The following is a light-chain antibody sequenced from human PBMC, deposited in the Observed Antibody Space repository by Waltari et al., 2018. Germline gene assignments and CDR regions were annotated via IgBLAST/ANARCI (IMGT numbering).Light chain of an antibody. V-gene: IGKV3-15*01. J-gene: IGKJ2*01. CDR1: QSVGRN. CDR3: QQYNNWPPYT. CDR2: DAS. Sequence: EIVMTQSPATMSVSPGERAPLSCRASQSVGRNLAWYQQKPGQAPRLVIYDASTRATGIPARFSGSGSGTEFTLTINSLQSEDFAVYSCQQYNNWPPYTFGQGTKLEIK.